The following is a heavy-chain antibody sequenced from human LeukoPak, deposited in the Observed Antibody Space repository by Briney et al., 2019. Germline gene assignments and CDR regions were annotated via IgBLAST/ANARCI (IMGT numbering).Heavy chain of an antibody. CDR2: INTDGSYI. CDR3: TTFGIDWSLSY. D-gene: IGHD3-9*01. J-gene: IGHJ4*02. Sequence: PGGSLRLSCAASGFIFSSWWMIWFRRLPGKGLVSVSHINTDGSYIRYADSVKGRFTISRDNAKNKLYLQMNSLRPEDTGVYYCTTFGIDWSLSYWGQGALVTVSS. V-gene: IGHV3-74*01. CDR1: GFIFSSWW.